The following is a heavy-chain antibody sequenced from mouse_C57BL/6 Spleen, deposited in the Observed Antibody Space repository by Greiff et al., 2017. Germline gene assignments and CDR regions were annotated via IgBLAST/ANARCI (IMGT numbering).Heavy chain of an antibody. CDR2: INPNNGGT. V-gene: IGHV1-22*01. D-gene: IGHD2-4*01. CDR1: GYTFTDYN. J-gene: IGHJ2*01. Sequence: EVQLQQSGPELVKPGASVKMSCKASGYTFTDYNMHWVKQSHGKSLEWIGYINPNNGGTSYNQKFKGKATLTVYKSSSTAYMELRSLTSEDSAVYYCARAYYDYDESYFDYWGQGTTLTVSS. CDR3: ARAYYDYDESYFDY.